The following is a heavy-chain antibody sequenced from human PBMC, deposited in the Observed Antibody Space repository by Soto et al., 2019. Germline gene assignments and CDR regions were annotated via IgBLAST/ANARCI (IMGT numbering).Heavy chain of an antibody. Sequence: QVQLQESGPGLVKPSGTLSLTCAVSGGSISSSNWWSWVRQPPGKGLEWIGEIYHSGSTNYNPSLNARLTISLDKSKNQFSQKLASVTAADTAVYYCASRRDGRSWFDPWGQGTLVTVSS. CDR3: ASRRDGRSWFDP. CDR2: IYHSGST. V-gene: IGHV4-4*02. CDR1: GGSISSSNW. J-gene: IGHJ5*02.